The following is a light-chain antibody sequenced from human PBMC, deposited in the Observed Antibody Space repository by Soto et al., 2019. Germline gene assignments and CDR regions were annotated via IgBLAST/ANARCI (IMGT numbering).Light chain of an antibody. CDR2: EVT. CDR3: SSYAGSNNFV. Sequence: QSVLTQPASVSGSPGQSITISCTGTTSDVGYYDYVSWYQHHPGKAPKLVIYEVTKRPSGVPDRVSASKSGNTASLTVSGLRAEDEADYYCSSYAGSNNFVFGSGTKVTVL. V-gene: IGLV2-8*01. CDR1: TSDVGYYDY. J-gene: IGLJ1*01.